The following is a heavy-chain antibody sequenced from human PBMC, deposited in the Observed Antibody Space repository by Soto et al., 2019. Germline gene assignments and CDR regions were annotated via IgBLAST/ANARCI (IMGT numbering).Heavy chain of an antibody. V-gene: IGHV5-51*01. CDR1: GYSFTSYW. D-gene: IGHD3-10*02. CDR2: IYPGDSDT. Sequence: GESLKISCKGSGYSFTSYWIGWVRQMPGKGLEWMGIIYPGDSDTRYSPSFQGQVTISADKSISTAYLQWSSLKASDTAMYYCARCYVPGATSRRAFDIWGQGTMVTVSS. J-gene: IGHJ3*02. CDR3: ARCYVPGATSRRAFDI.